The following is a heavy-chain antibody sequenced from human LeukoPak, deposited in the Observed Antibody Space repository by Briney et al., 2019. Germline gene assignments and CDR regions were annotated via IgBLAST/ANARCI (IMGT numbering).Heavy chain of an antibody. CDR1: GGSFSGYY. CDR3: ARGYSYGYPEIYYYYGMDV. D-gene: IGHD5-18*01. CDR2: INHSGST. Sequence: SETLSLTCAVYGGSFSGYYWSWIRQPPGKGLEWIGEINHSGSTNYNPSLKSRVTISVDTSKNQFSLKLSSVTAADTAVYYCARGYSYGYPEIYYYYGMDVWGQGTTVTVSS. J-gene: IGHJ6*02. V-gene: IGHV4-34*01.